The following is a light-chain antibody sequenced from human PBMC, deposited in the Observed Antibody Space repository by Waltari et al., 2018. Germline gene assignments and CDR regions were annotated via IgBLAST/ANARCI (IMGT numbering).Light chain of an antibody. Sequence: DVVMTQSTLSLSATLGQPASFSCRSGQSLVYSDGNTYLSWFQQRPGQSPRRLIYRISNRDAGVPDRFSGSGSGTDFTLKISRVEADDVGVYYCMQAVHWPYTFGQGTKLEIK. CDR3: MQAVHWPYT. J-gene: IGKJ2*01. CDR1: QSLVYSDGNTY. V-gene: IGKV2-30*01. CDR2: RIS.